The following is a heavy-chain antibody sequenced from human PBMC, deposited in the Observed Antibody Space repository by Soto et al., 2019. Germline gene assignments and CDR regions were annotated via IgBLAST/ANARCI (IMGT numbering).Heavy chain of an antibody. Sequence: QVQLQESGPGLVKPSETLSLTCTVSGDSVSNYYWSWIRQPPGRGLEWVAYIDSSGTTNYNPSLTSRVTSSLDTSKNQFSLKLNSVTAADTAVFYCARDRGGPVYSFDFWGQGTLVTVSS. CDR2: IDSSGTT. CDR3: ARDRGGPVYSFDF. CDR1: GDSVSNYY. D-gene: IGHD3-10*01. V-gene: IGHV4-59*02. J-gene: IGHJ4*02.